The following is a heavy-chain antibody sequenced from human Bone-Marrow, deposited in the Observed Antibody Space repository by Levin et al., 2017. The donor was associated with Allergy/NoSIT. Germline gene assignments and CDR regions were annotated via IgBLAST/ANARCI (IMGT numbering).Heavy chain of an antibody. J-gene: IGHJ4*02. CDR3: AAFPYYYDSSGYSWY. CDR1: GFTFSDYY. V-gene: IGHV3-11*01. CDR2: MSGTGYTI. Sequence: GGSLRLSCAASGFTFSDYYMNWVRQAPGKGLEWVSYMSGTGYTIYYADSVQGRFTISRDNAKNSLYLQMNSLRAEDTAVYYCAAFPYYYDSSGYSWYWGQGALVTVSS. D-gene: IGHD3-22*01.